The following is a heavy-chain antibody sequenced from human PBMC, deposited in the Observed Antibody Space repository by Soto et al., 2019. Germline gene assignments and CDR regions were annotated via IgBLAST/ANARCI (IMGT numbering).Heavy chain of an antibody. Sequence: SETLSLTCAVYGGSFSGYYWSWIRQPPGKGLEWIGEINHSGSTNYNPSLKSRVTISVDTSKNQFSLKLSSVTAADTAVYYCARGVPDDTMVRGVRRGWFDPWGQGTLVTVSS. V-gene: IGHV4-34*01. CDR3: ARGVPDDTMVRGVRRGWFDP. CDR2: INHSGST. CDR1: GGSFSGYY. D-gene: IGHD3-10*01. J-gene: IGHJ5*02.